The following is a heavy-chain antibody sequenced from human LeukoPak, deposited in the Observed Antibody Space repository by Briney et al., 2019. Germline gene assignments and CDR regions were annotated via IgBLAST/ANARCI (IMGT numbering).Heavy chain of an antibody. CDR1: GFTFSSYG. CDR3: ARENDSSGYFDY. CDR2: IGTAGDT. Sequence: GGSLRLSCAASGFTFSSYGMHWVRQATGKGLEWVSAIGTAGDTYYPGSVKGRFTISRENAKNSLYLQMNSLRAGDTAVYYCARENDSSGYFDYWGQGTLVTVSS. V-gene: IGHV3-13*01. J-gene: IGHJ4*02. D-gene: IGHD3-22*01.